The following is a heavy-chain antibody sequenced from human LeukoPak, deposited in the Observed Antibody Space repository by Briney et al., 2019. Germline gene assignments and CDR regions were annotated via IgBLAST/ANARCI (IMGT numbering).Heavy chain of an antibody. V-gene: IGHV3-23*01. CDR3: ANWAYDSSGYYFGFDY. CDR2: ISGSGGST. D-gene: IGHD3-22*01. J-gene: IGHJ4*02. CDR1: GFTFSSYA. Sequence: GGSLRLSCAASGFTFSSYAMSWVRQAPGKGLEWVSAISGSGGSTYYADSVKGRFTISRDNSKNTLYLQMNSLRDEDTAVYYCANWAYDSSGYYFGFDYWGQGTLVTVSS.